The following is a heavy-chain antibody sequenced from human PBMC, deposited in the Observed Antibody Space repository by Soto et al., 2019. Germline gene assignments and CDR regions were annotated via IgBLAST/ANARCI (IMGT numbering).Heavy chain of an antibody. V-gene: IGHV4-31*03. CDR1: GGSISSGGYY. Sequence: SETLSLTCTVSGGSISSGGYYWSWIRQHPGKGLEWIGYIYYSGSTYYNPSLKSRVTISVDTSKNQFSLKLSSVTAADTAVYYCARVLRSRGWFDPWGQGTLVTVSS. J-gene: IGHJ5*02. CDR3: ARVLRSRGWFDP. CDR2: IYYSGST. D-gene: IGHD3-10*01.